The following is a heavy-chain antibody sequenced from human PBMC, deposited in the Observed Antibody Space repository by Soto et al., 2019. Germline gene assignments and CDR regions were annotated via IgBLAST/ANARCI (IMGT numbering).Heavy chain of an antibody. Sequence: QVQLVESGGDLVKPGGSLRLSCAASGYTFSDYYLSWIRQAPGKGLEWISYIDTSSTKIYYADSVRGRFTISRDNGKNSLGLEMNNRRVEDTAVYFCASHYDLWTGYLSPVDYWGRGTLVTVSS. D-gene: IGHD3-3*01. CDR3: ASHYDLWTGYLSPVDY. CDR1: GYTFSDYY. V-gene: IGHV3-11*01. J-gene: IGHJ4*02. CDR2: IDTSSTKI.